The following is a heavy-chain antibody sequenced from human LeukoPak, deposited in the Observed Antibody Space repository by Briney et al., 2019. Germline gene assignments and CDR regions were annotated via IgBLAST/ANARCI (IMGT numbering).Heavy chain of an antibody. CDR3: AKAPHSSSRYFDL. Sequence: TGGSLRLSCAASGFTFDDYAMHWVRQAPGKGLEWVSGISWNSGSIGYADSVKGRFTISRDNAKNSLYLQMNSLRAEDTASYYCAKAPHSSSRYFDLWGRGTLVTVSS. V-gene: IGHV3-9*01. J-gene: IGHJ2*01. CDR2: ISWNSGSI. CDR1: GFTFDDYA. D-gene: IGHD6-13*01.